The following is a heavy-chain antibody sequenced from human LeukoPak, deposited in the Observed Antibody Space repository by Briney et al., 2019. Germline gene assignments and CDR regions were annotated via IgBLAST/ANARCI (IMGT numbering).Heavy chain of an antibody. Sequence: SETLSLTCTVSGGSMSSYYWSGVRQPPGKGLEWIGNIHHSGSTNYHSSLMSRVTMSIDTSKNLFSLNLNSVTAADTAVYYCAGWVWTVSRVEYCENWGQGTLVTVSS. CDR1: GGSMSSYY. V-gene: IGHV4-59*01. D-gene: IGHD3/OR15-3a*01. CDR2: IHHSGST. J-gene: IGHJ1*01. CDR3: AGWVWTVSRVEYCEN.